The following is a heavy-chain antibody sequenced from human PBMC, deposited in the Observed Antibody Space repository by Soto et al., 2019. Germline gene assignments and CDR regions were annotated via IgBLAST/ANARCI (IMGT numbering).Heavy chain of an antibody. Sequence: QPGGSLRLSCAASGFIFGTYAMSWVRQAPGKGPEWVAVISDTGGGTYYADSVKGRFTISRDNSKNTLYLQMNSLRAEDTGLYYCAKDAGGGPYSTAWYEFDYWGQGTQVTVSS. CDR1: GFIFGTYA. J-gene: IGHJ4*02. CDR2: ISDTGGGT. D-gene: IGHD2-2*01. CDR3: AKDAGGGPYSTAWYEFDY. V-gene: IGHV3-23*01.